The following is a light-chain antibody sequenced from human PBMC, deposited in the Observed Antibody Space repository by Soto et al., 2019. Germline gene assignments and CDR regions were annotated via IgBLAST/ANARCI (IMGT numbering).Light chain of an antibody. CDR2: GAS. J-gene: IGKJ1*01. Sequence: EIVLTQSPGTLSLSPGERATLSCRASQSVSSSYLAWYQQKPGQAPRLLIYGASSRATGIPDRFSGSGSGTEFTLTISRLEPQYFAVYYCQQYGSSPPVTFGQGTKVEIK. V-gene: IGKV3-20*01. CDR3: QQYGSSPPVT. CDR1: QSVSSSY.